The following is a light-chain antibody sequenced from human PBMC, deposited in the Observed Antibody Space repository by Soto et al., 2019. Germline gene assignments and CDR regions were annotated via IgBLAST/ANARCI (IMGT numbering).Light chain of an antibody. V-gene: IGLV2-8*01. CDR1: SSDVGGYNY. CDR3: SSYAGSNNLGVV. Sequence: QSALTQPPSASGSPGQSVTLSCTGTSSDVGGYNYVSWYQQHPGKAPKLMIYGVSKRPSGVPDRFSGSKSGNTASLTVSGLQAEDEADYYCSSYAGSNNLGVVFGGGTQLTVL. J-gene: IGLJ2*01. CDR2: GVS.